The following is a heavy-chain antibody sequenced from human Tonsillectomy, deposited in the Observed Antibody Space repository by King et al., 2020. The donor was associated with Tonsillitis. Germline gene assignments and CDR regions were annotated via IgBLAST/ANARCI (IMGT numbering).Heavy chain of an antibody. CDR2: INSDGSST. Sequence: EVQLVESGGGLVQPGGSLRLSCAASGFTFSSYWMHWVRQAPGKGLVWVSRINSDGSSTSYADSVKGRFTISRDNAKNTLYLQMNSLRAEDTAVYYCASSSGSSSSYFSYGMDVWGQGTTVTVSS. J-gene: IGHJ6*02. CDR1: GFTFSSYW. V-gene: IGHV3-74*01. CDR3: ASSSGSSSSYFSYGMDV. D-gene: IGHD1-26*01.